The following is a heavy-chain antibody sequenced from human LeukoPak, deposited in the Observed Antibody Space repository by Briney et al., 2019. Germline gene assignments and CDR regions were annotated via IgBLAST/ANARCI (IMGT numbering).Heavy chain of an antibody. V-gene: IGHV3-11*01. CDR3: AREARATPDF. D-gene: IGHD4-23*01. CDR1: GFSFGDHY. CDR2: ITSSGNYM. Sequence: GGSLRLSCVASGFSFGDHYMSWIRQALGKGLGWVSYITSSGNYMNYADSVRGRFTISRDNAKNTLFLQMNSLRDEDTAVYYCAREARATPDFWGQGTLVTVSS. J-gene: IGHJ4*02.